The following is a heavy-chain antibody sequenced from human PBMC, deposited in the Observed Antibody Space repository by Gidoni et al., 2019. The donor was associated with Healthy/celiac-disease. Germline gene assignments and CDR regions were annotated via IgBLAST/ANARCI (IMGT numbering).Heavy chain of an antibody. V-gene: IGHV3-23*01. Sequence: EVQLLESGGGLVQPGGSLRFSCAASGVTFSSHAMSWVRQAQGKGLEWVSAISGGGGSTYYADSVKGRFTISRDNSKNTLYLQMNSLRAEDTAVYYCAKVGAVLLLQQETYYFDYWGQGTLVTVSS. J-gene: IGHJ4*02. CDR2: ISGGGGST. CDR1: GVTFSSHA. D-gene: IGHD2-15*01. CDR3: AKVGAVLLLQQETYYFDY.